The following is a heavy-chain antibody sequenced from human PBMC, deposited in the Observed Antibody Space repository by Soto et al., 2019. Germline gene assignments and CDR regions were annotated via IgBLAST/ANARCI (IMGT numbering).Heavy chain of an antibody. J-gene: IGHJ6*02. CDR2: IKRKIDGETT. D-gene: IGHD2-15*01. CDR1: GFGITNAW. CDR3: TTGSVEGV. V-gene: IGHV3-15*07. Sequence: EVQLVESGGGLVKPGGSLRLSCVASGFGITNAWMNWVRQAPGKGLEWVGRIKRKIDGETTDYAAPVKGRFTISRDDSKNMLYLQLNSLKADDTALYYCTTGSVEGVWGQGTTVTVSS.